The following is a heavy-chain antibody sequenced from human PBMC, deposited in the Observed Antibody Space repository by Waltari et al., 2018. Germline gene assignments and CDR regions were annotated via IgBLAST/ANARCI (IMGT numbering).Heavy chain of an antibody. J-gene: IGHJ4*02. Sequence: QVQLQQWGAGLLKPSETLSLTCAVYGGSFSGYYWSWIRQPPGKGLEWIGEINHSGSTNYNPALKSRFTISVDTSKNQFSLKLSSVTAADTAVYYCARGGGKENFDYWGQGTLVTVSS. CDR2: INHSGST. CDR3: ARGGGKENFDY. CDR1: GGSFSGYY. V-gene: IGHV4-34*01. D-gene: IGHD2-15*01.